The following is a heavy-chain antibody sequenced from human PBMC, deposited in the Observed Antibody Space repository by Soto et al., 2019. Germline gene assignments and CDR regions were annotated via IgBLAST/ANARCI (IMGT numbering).Heavy chain of an antibody. J-gene: IGHJ4*02. Sequence: PGGSLRLSCAASGFTFSDYYMSWIRQAPGKGLEWVSYISSSSSYTNYADSVKGRFTISRDNAKNSLYLQMNSLRAEDTAVYYCARGSGRRRIMITFGGVIDTSYFDYWGQGTLVTVSS. D-gene: IGHD3-16*02. CDR3: ARGSGRRRIMITFGGVIDTSYFDY. CDR2: ISSSSSYT. CDR1: GFTFSDYY. V-gene: IGHV3-11*06.